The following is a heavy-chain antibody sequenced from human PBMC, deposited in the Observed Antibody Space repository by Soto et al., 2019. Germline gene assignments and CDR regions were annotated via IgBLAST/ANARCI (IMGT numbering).Heavy chain of an antibody. J-gene: IGHJ4*02. CDR2: IHHSGGT. V-gene: IGHV4-34*01. CDR3: ARGLLAYCGGDCALFDS. Sequence: ASETLSLTCGVYGGSFSSYYWSWVRQPPGKGLEWIGDIHHSGGTSYNPSLKSLVAISVDTSKNQFSLKVDSVTAADTAVYYCARGLLAYCGGDCALFDSWGQGIMVTVSS. CDR1: GGSFSSYY. D-gene: IGHD2-21*02.